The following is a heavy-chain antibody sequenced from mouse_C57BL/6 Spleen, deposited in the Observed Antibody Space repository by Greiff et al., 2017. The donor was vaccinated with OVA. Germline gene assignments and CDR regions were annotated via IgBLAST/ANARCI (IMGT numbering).Heavy chain of an antibody. Sequence: EVKVVESGGGLVKPGGSLKLSCAASGFTFSDYGMHWVRQAPEQGLEWVAYISSGSSTIYYADTVKGRFTISRDNAKNTLFRQRTGLRPESTAMYYCARRGIYYDYDDYAMDYWGQGTSVTVSS. J-gene: IGHJ4*01. D-gene: IGHD2-4*01. CDR2: ISSGSSTI. V-gene: IGHV5-17*01. CDR3: ARRGIYYDYDDYAMDY. CDR1: GFTFSDYG.